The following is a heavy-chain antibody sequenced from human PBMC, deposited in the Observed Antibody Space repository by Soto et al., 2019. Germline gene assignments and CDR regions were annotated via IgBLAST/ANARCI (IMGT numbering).Heavy chain of an antibody. CDR3: AHAYGGRSLY. CDR1: GFSLSTSRVG. V-gene: IGHV2-5*02. CDR2: IYWDDAK. J-gene: IGHJ4*02. D-gene: IGHD1-26*01. Sequence: QITLKESGPTLVKPTQTLTLTCTFSGFSLSTSRVGVGWIRQPPGKALEWLAVIYWDDAKTYRPSLKSRLTITKDTSKNQVALTMTNMDPVDTAPYYCAHAYGGRSLYWGQGTLVTVPS.